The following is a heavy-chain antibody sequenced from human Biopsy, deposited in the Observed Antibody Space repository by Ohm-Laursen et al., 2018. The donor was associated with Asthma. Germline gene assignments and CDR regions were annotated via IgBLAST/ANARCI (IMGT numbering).Heavy chain of an antibody. CDR3: ARAVRNEQWLAPFDY. Sequence: TLSLTCTVSYGSITSGGYYWTWIRQHPGKGLEWIGFIYYSGSTYYNPSLKSRVSISIDTSKNQFSLKLSSVTAADTAVYYCARAVRNEQWLAPFDYWGQGKPVTVSS. CDR1: YGSITSGGYY. V-gene: IGHV4-31*03. J-gene: IGHJ4*02. D-gene: IGHD6-19*01. CDR2: IYYSGST.